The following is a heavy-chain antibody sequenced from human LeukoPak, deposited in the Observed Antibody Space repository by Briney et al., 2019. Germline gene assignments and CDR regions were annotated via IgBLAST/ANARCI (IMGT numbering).Heavy chain of an antibody. J-gene: IGHJ4*02. CDR3: ARGRYDSSGYYY. CDR2: ISSSGSTI. D-gene: IGHD3-22*01. CDR1: GFAFSSYA. V-gene: IGHV3-48*03. Sequence: PGGSLRLSCAASGFAFSSYAMTWVRQAPGKGLEWVSYISSSGSTIYYADSVKGRFTISRDNAKNSLYLQMNSPRAEDTAVYYCARGRYDSSGYYYWGQGTLVTVSS.